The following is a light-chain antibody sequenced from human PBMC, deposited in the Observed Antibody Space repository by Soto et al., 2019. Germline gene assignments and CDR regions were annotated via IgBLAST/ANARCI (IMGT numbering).Light chain of an antibody. CDR3: QQYYSFPWT. J-gene: IGKJ1*01. CDR1: QGISSY. CDR2: AAS. Sequence: DIQLTQSPSFLSRSXGDRVTISXXASQGISSYLAWYQQKPGKAPELLIYAASTLQSGVPSRFSGSGSGTDFTLTISCLQSEDFATYYCQQYYSFPWTFGQGTKVDIK. V-gene: IGKV1-9*01.